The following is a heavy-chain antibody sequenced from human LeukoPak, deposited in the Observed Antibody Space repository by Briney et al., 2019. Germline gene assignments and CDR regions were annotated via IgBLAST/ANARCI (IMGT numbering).Heavy chain of an antibody. CDR1: GFTVSSNY. J-gene: IGHJ4*02. V-gene: IGHV3-23*01. Sequence: GGSLRLSCAAYGFTVSSNYMNWVRQAPGKGLEWVSAIGGSGGSTYYTDSVKGRFTMSRDNYKNTLYLQMNSLRAEDTAVYYCAKVTSGYDTRDYWGQGTLVTVSS. CDR3: AKVTSGYDTRDY. D-gene: IGHD5-12*01. CDR2: IGGSGGST.